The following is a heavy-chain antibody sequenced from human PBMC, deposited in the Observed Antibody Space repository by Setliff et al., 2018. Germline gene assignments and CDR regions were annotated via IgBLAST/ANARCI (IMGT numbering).Heavy chain of an antibody. J-gene: IGHJ5*02. CDR1: GASISSNY. CDR3: TSTPRGCINITTRAGDES. V-gene: IGHV4-59*01. CDR2: IYYNGTT. D-gene: IGHD6-6*01. Sequence: PSETLSLTCSVSGASISSNYWSWIRQSPGKGLEWIGYIYYNGTTRYSPSLKSRVTISVDTSKNQFSLRLTSVTAADTAVYYCTSTPRGCINITTRAGDESWGQGTLVTVSS.